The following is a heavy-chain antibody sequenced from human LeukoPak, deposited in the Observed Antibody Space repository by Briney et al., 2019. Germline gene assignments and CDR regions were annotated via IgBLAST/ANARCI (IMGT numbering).Heavy chain of an antibody. CDR1: GFTFSSYA. J-gene: IGHJ4*02. CDR3: AKLVAVTGSDDY. CDR2: ISSSDGST. V-gene: IGHV3-23*01. Sequence: GGSLRLSCAASGFTFSSYAMSWVRQAPGKGLEWVSAISSSDGSTFYADSVKGRFTISRDNSKNTLFLQMNSLGVDDTAVYYCAKLVAVTGSDDYWGRGTLVTVSS. D-gene: IGHD6-19*01.